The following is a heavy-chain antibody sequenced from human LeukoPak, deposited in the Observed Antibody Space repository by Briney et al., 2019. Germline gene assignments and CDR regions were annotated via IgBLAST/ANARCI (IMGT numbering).Heavy chain of an antibody. CDR2: ISGSGGST. CDR1: GFTFNNYD. Sequence: PGGSLRLSCAASGFTFNNYDITWVRQAPGKGLEWASKISGSGGSTYYADSVKGRFTISRDNSKNTLYLQMNSLRAEDTAVYYCAKDRDDAFDIWGQGTMVTVSS. V-gene: IGHV3-23*01. J-gene: IGHJ3*02. CDR3: AKDRDDAFDI.